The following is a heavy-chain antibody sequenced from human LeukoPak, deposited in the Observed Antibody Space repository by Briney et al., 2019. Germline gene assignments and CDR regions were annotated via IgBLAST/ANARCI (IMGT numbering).Heavy chain of an antibody. V-gene: IGHV4-4*02. J-gene: IGHJ4*02. CDR2: VLHSGST. CDR1: GGSISSSSW. D-gene: IGHD1-26*01. CDR3: ARNSGNTDFDY. Sequence: SETLSLTCAVSGGSISSSSWWTWVRQSPGTGLEWIGEVLHSGSTNYNPSLKSRVTISVDKSKNQFSLKLNSVTAADTAVYYCARNSGNTDFDYWGQGTLVAVSS.